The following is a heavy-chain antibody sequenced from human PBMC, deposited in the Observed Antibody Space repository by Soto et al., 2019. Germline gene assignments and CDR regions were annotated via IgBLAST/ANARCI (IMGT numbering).Heavy chain of an antibody. CDR1: GFTFSSYG. D-gene: IGHD5-12*01. V-gene: IGHV3-30*18. Sequence: GGSLRLSXAASGFTFSSYGMHWVRQAPGKGLEWVAVISYDGSNKYYADSVKGRFTISRDNSKNTLYLQMNSLRAEDTAVYYCAKDRLEMATIGYFDYWGQGTLVTVSS. J-gene: IGHJ4*02. CDR2: ISYDGSNK. CDR3: AKDRLEMATIGYFDY.